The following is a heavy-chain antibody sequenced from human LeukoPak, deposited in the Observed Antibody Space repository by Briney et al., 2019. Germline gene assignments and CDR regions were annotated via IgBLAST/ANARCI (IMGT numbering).Heavy chain of an antibody. CDR2: ISYHGTNK. V-gene: IGHV3-30-3*01. J-gene: IGHJ6*01. CDR1: GFTLSSYA. Sequence: GGSLRLSCAASGFTLSSYALHWVRQSPGKGLEWVAVISYHGTNKYYADSVKGRFTISRDNSGNTLFLQMNSLRPEDSALYYCARNMQFVQSLGGLDVWGQGTTVTVSS. CDR3: ARNMQFVQSLGGLDV. D-gene: IGHD2-8*01.